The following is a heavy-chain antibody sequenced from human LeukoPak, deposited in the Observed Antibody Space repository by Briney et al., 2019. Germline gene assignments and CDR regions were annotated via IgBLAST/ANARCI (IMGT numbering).Heavy chain of an antibody. CDR1: GFTFSSYW. V-gene: IGHV3-7*04. Sequence: GGSLRLSCAASGFTFSSYWMSWVRQAPWKGLEWVANIKQDGSEKYYVDSVKGRFTISRDNAKNSLYLQMNSLRAEDTAVYYCARGAVPAALYYFDYWGQGTLVTVSS. CDR2: IKQDGSEK. J-gene: IGHJ4*02. CDR3: ARGAVPAALYYFDY. D-gene: IGHD2-2*01.